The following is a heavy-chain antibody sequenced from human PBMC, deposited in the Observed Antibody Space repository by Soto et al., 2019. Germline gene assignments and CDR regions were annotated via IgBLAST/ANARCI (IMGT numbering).Heavy chain of an antibody. CDR3: EGYRGSFTCPEDHYFPWAI. D-gene: IGHD2-2*01. CDR2: ISDGGST. V-gene: IGHV4-59*01. CDR1: GASIYTYY. Sequence: SESMRLTCNVSGASIYTYYWNWIRQSPGKGLEWIGYISDGGSTNDNSSLERRVTISLDTSKTQTSLKLSSVSAADTARHSSEGYRGSFTCPEDHYFPWAIWGQQTTSTVS. J-gene: IGHJ6*02.